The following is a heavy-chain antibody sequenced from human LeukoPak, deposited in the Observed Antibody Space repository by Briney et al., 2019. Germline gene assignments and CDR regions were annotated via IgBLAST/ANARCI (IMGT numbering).Heavy chain of an antibody. V-gene: IGHV1-2*02. J-gene: IGHJ4*02. CDR2: INPNSGGT. Sequence: GASVKVSCKASGYTFTGYYMHWVRQAPGQGLEWRGCINPNSGGTNYAQKFQGRVTMTRDTSISTAYMELSRLRSDDTAVYYCARAVAVTMVQGVKYWGQGTLVTVSS. D-gene: IGHD3-10*01. CDR3: ARAVAVTMVQGVKY. CDR1: GYTFTGYY.